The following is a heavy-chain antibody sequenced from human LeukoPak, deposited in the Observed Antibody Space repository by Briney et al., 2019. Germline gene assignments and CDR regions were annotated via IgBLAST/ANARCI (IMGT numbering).Heavy chain of an antibody. V-gene: IGHV3-11*04. CDR1: GFTFSDYY. Sequence: KPGGSLRLSCAASGFTFSDYYMNWIRQAPGKGLEWTSYISSSGGTIYYADSVKGRFTISRDNAKNSLYLQMNSLRAEDTAVYYCAGYSSGWFGAFHIWGQGTMVTVSS. J-gene: IGHJ3*02. CDR2: ISSSGGTI. CDR3: AGYSSGWFGAFHI. D-gene: IGHD6-19*01.